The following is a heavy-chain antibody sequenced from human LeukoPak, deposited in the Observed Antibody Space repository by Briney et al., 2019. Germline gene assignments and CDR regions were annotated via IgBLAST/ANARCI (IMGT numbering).Heavy chain of an antibody. Sequence: PSETLSLTCTVSGGSISSYYWSWIRQPPGKGLEWIGYIYYSGSTNYNPSLKSRVTISVDTSKNQFSLKLSSVTAADTAVYYCASPDCSSTSCYLPAFQHWGQGTLVTVSS. CDR1: GGSISSYY. V-gene: IGHV4-59*01. J-gene: IGHJ1*01. D-gene: IGHD2-2*01. CDR2: IYYSGST. CDR3: ASPDCSSTSCYLPAFQH.